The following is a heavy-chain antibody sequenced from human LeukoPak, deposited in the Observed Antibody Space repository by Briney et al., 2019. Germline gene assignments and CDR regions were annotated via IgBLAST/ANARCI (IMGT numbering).Heavy chain of an antibody. CDR1: GGSFSGYY. CDR2: INHSGST. D-gene: IGHD6-6*01. V-gene: IGHV4-34*01. J-gene: IGHJ4*02. Sequence: PSETLSLTCAVYGGSFSGYYWSWIRQPPGKGLEWIGEINHSGSTNYNPSLKSRVTISVDTSKNQFSLKLSSVTAADTAVYYCARSGAARQKGCLDYWGQGTLVTVSS. CDR3: ARSGAARQKGCLDY.